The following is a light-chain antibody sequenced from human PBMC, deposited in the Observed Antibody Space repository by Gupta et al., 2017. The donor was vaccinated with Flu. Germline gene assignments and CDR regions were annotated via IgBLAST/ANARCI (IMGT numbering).Light chain of an antibody. J-gene: IGLJ2*01. Sequence: QSVLTQPPSASGTPGQRVTISCSGSSSNIGSNTVNWYQQLPGTAPKLLINSNNQRPSGVPDRFSGSKSGTSASLAISGLQSEDEADYYCAAWGDSLNGLVFGGGTKLTVL. CDR1: SSNIGSNT. CDR2: SNN. V-gene: IGLV1-44*01. CDR3: AAWGDSLNGLV.